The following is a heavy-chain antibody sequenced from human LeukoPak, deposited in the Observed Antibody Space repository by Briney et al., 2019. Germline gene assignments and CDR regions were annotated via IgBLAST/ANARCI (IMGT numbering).Heavy chain of an antibody. V-gene: IGHV3-30*04. CDR2: ISYDGSNK. CDR3: ARDNARITYDFWSGYYIWDYYYYYMDV. J-gene: IGHJ6*03. Sequence: GGSLRLSCAAPGFTFSSYAMHWVRQAPGKGLEWVAVISYDGSNKYYADSVKGRFTISRDNSKNTLYLQMNSLRAEDTAVYYCARDNARITYDFWSGYYIWDYYYYYMDVWGKGTTVTVSS. D-gene: IGHD3-3*01. CDR1: GFTFSSYA.